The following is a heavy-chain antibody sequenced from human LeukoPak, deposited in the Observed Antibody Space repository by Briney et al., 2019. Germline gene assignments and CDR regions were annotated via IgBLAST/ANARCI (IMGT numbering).Heavy chain of an antibody. V-gene: IGHV3-23*01. CDR2: ISGSGGST. Sequence: GGSLRLSCAASGFTFSCYAMSRVRQAPGKGLEWVSAISGSGGSTYYADSVKGRFTISRDNSKNTLYLQMSSLRAEDTAVYYCALSAAPKSNYWGQGTLVTVSS. CDR1: GFTFSCYA. J-gene: IGHJ4*02. CDR3: ALSAAPKSNY.